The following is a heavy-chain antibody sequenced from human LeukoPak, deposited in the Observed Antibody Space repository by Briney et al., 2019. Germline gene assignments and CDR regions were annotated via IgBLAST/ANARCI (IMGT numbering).Heavy chain of an antibody. V-gene: IGHV3-64*01. CDR2: IDSKGDST. J-gene: IGHJ4*02. D-gene: IGHD3-22*01. CDR1: GLKFNIFT. CDR3: AKEPGFRRSGYQYYFDY. Sequence: GGSLRLSCAASGLKFNIFTMHWVRQAPGKGLEYVSGIDSKGDSTFYASSVKGRFTISRDNSRNTLYLQMGSLRSEDMAVYYCAKEPGFRRSGYQYYFDYWGQGTLVTVSS.